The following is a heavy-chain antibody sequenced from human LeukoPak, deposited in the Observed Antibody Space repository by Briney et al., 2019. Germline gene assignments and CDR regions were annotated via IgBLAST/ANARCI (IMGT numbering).Heavy chain of an antibody. CDR3: AREGTGWPNWFDP. D-gene: IGHD2-2*01. Sequence: SVKVCCKASGGTFSSYTISWVRQAPGQGLEWMGRIIPILGVANYAQKFQGRVTITADKSTSTAYMELSSLRSEDTAVYYCAREGTGWPNWFDPWGQGTLVTVSS. V-gene: IGHV1-69*04. J-gene: IGHJ5*02. CDR1: GGTFSSYT. CDR2: IIPILGVA.